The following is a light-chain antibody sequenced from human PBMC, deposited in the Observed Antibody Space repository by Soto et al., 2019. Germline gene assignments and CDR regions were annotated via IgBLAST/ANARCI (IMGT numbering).Light chain of an antibody. CDR2: GAS. CDR3: QHYNNWPWT. J-gene: IGKJ1*01. CDR1: QSVSSN. Sequence: DIVMTQSTATLSLSPGERATQSCRASQSVSSNLAWYQQKPGQAPRLLIYGASTRATGIPARFSGSGSGTEFTLTISSLQSEDFAVYSCQHYNNWPWTFGQGTKV. V-gene: IGKV3-15*01.